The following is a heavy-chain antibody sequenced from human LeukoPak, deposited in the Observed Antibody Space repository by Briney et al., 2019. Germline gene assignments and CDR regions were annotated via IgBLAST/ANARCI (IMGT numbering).Heavy chain of an antibody. V-gene: IGHV1-8*01. CDR3: ARDGSGSYWYYYYGMDV. D-gene: IGHD3-10*01. CDR1: GYTFTSYD. CDR2: MNPNGGNT. Sequence: GASVKVSCKASGYTFTSYDINWVRQATGQGLEWMGWMNPNGGNTGYAQKFQGRVTMTRNTSISTAYMELSSLRSEDTAVYYCARDGSGSYWYYYYGMDVWGQGTTVTVSS. J-gene: IGHJ6*02.